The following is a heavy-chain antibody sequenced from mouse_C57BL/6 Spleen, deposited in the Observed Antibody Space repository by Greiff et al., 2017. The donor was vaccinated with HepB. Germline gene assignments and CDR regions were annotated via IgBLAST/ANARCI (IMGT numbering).Heavy chain of an antibody. CDR3: ARRDSSGYDAMDY. Sequence: DVKLQESVAELVRPGASVKLSCTASGFNIKNTYMHWVKQRPEQGLEWIGRIDPANGNTKYAPKFQGKATITADTSSNTAYLQLSSRTSEDTAIYYCARRDSSGYDAMDYWGQGTSVTVSS. J-gene: IGHJ4*01. CDR1: GFNIKNTY. D-gene: IGHD3-2*02. CDR2: IDPANGNT. V-gene: IGHV14-3*01.